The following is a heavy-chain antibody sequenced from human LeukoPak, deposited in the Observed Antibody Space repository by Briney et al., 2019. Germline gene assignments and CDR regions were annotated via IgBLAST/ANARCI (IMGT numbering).Heavy chain of an antibody. V-gene: IGHV4-59*08. CDR2: IYYSGST. D-gene: IGHD2-2*01. J-gene: IGHJ4*02. CDR3: ARQRAEYQLLSTPYFFDY. Sequence: SGTLSLTCTVSGASMSGYYWSWIRQPPGKGLEWIGYIYYSGSTNYNPSLKSRVTISVDTSKNQFSLKLSSVTAADTAVYYCARQRAEYQLLSTPYFFDYWGQGTLVTVSS. CDR1: GASMSGYY.